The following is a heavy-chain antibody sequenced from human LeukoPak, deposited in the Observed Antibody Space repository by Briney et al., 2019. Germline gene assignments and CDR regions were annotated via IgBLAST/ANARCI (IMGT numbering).Heavy chain of an antibody. Sequence: GGSLRLSCAASGFTFSSYAMSWVRQAPGKGLEWVSAISGSGGSTYYADSVKGRFTISRDNSKNTLYVQMKSLRAEDTAVYYCAKDFVVVPGNVNYFDYWGQGTLVTVSS. V-gene: IGHV3-23*01. D-gene: IGHD2-21*02. CDR3: AKDFVVVPGNVNYFDY. CDR2: ISGSGGST. CDR1: GFTFSSYA. J-gene: IGHJ4*02.